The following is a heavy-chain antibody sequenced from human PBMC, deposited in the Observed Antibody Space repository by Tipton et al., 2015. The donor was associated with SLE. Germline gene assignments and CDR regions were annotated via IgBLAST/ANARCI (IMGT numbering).Heavy chain of an antibody. V-gene: IGHV4-59*12. CDR1: GGSISSNY. CDR3: ARDEYRYDGTGYHLLGHFDY. J-gene: IGHJ4*02. Sequence: TLSLTCSVSGGSISSNYWIWIRQPPGKGLEWIGYISDGGGTNHNPSLKSRVTMSVDSAKNQFSLKLSSVTAADTAVYYCARDEYRYDGTGYHLLGHFDYWGQGTLVTVSS. CDR2: ISDGGGT. D-gene: IGHD3-22*01.